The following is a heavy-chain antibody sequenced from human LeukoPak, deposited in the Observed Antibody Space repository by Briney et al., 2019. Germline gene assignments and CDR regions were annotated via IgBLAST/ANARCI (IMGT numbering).Heavy chain of an antibody. J-gene: IGHJ3*02. CDR3: ARRHLAYYDILTGYPDAFDI. Sequence: SETLSLTCTVSGGSISSYYWSWIRQPPGKGLEWIGEINHSGSTNYNPSLKSRVTISVDTSKNQFSLKLSSVTAADTAVYYCARRHLAYYDILTGYPDAFDIWGQGTMVTVSS. V-gene: IGHV4-34*01. CDR2: INHSGST. D-gene: IGHD3-9*01. CDR1: GGSISSYY.